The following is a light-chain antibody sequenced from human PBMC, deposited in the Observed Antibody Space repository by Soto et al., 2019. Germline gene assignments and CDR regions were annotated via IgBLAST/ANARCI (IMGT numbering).Light chain of an antibody. V-gene: IGKV1-5*03. CDR3: QHYASFSGT. CDR2: KAS. J-gene: IGKJ1*01. CDR1: QSVSSW. Sequence: DIQMTQSPSTLSASVGDRVTITCRASQSVSSWVAWYHLKPGKAPKLLIYKASTLETGVPSRFSGSGSRTEFTLTISSLQPDDFATYYCQHYASFSGTFCQGTKVEIK.